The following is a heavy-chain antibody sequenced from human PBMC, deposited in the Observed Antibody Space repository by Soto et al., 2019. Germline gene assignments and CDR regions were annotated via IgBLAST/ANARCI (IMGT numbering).Heavy chain of an antibody. V-gene: IGHV1-18*01. CDR2: TSPYNGNT. CDR3: VRNAQWAFDI. D-gene: IGHD1-1*01. J-gene: IGHJ3*02. Sequence: ASGKVSCKASGYTFTSYGVSWVRQAPGQGIEWVGWTSPYNGNTNYAQKLQGRVTLTTDTSTDTAYVEVRSLRSDDTAMYYCVRNAQWAFDIWGQGTMVTVSS. CDR1: GYTFTSYG.